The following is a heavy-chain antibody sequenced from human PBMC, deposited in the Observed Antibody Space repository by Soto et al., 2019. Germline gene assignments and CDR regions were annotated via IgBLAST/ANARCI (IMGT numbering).Heavy chain of an antibody. V-gene: IGHV4-4*07. CDR1: GGAISCYY. CDR2: IYSSGST. D-gene: IGHD3-3*02. CDR3: ARGQPFAVWFDP. J-gene: IGHJ5*02. Sequence: SETLSLTCTVTGGAISCYYWTWIRQSDGEGLEWIGRIYSSGSTNYNPSLKSRVTISLDTSMNYFTPRLSSVTAAETAAYYCARGQPFAVWFDPWGQGTLVTVSS.